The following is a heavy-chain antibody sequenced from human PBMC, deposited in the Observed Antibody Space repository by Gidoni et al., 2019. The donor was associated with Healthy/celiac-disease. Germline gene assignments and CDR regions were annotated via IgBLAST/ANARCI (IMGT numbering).Heavy chain of an antibody. CDR3: ARVEVVVAAGGGLVDY. D-gene: IGHD2-15*01. CDR1: GGSISSSSYY. CDR2: IYYSGST. J-gene: IGHJ4*02. Sequence: QLQLQESGPGLVKPSETLSLTCTVSGGSISSSSYYWGWIRQPPGKGLEWIGSIYYSGSTYYNPSLKSRVTISVDTSKNQFSLKLSSVTAADTAVYYCARVEVVVAAGGGLVDYWGQGTLVTVSS. V-gene: IGHV4-39*01.